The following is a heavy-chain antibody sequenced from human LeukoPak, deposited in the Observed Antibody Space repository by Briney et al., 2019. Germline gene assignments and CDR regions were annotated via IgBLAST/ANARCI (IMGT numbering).Heavy chain of an antibody. CDR1: GGSISSSSYY. CDR2: IYTSGST. D-gene: IGHD1-26*01. J-gene: IGHJ2*01. CDR3: ARAVSGSYTGWYFYL. Sequence: SETLSLTCTVSGGSISSSSYYWSWIRQPAGKGLEWIGRIYTSGSTNYNPSLKSRFTMSVDTSKNQFSLKLSSVTAADTAVYYCARAVSGSYTGWYFYLWGRGTLVTVSS. V-gene: IGHV4-61*02.